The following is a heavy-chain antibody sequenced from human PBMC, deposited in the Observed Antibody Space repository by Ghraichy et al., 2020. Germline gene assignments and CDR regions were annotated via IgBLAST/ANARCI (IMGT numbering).Heavy chain of an antibody. J-gene: IGHJ4*02. V-gene: IGHV3-49*04. D-gene: IGHD2-21*02. CDR3: TRDRWHIVVVTAD. Sequence: GSLRLSCTASGFTFGDYAMSWVRQAPGKGLEWVGFIRSKAYGWTTEYAASVKGRFTISRDDSKSIAYLQMNSLKTENTAVYYCTRDRWHIVVVTADWGQGTLVTVSS. CDR1: GFTFGDYA. CDR2: IRSKAYGWTT.